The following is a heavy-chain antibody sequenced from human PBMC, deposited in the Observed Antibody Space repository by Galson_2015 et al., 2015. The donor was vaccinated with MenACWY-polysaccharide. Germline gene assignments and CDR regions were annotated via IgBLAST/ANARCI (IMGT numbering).Heavy chain of an antibody. CDR1: GGSFSDSY. CDR3: ARDAAVTSRDHAFEI. CDR2: IHHSAGS. V-gene: IGHV4-34*01. D-gene: IGHD6-19*01. J-gene: IGHJ3*02. Sequence: SETLSLTCAVFGGSFSDSYWSWLRQPPGKGLEWIGEIHHSAGSNYNPSLKSRVTMSVDTSKNQLSLKLTSVTAADTAVYYCARDAAVTSRDHAFEIWGQGTKVAVAS.